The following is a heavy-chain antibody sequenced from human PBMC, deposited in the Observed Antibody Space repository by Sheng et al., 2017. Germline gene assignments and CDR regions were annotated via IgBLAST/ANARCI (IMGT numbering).Heavy chain of an antibody. Sequence: EVQLEESGGGLVQPGVSLRLSCSASGFTFSSYVMSWVRQTPAKGLEWVSSISGNGGSTYYADSVKGRFTISRDMSKSTLYLQMISLRAEDTAVYYCARGPGYGANSGYFDLVGPGTLVTVS. J-gene: IGHJ2*01. CDR3: ARGPGYGANSGYFDL. CDR1: GFTFSSYV. CDR2: ISGNGGST. V-gene: IGHV3-23*04. D-gene: IGHD4-17*01.